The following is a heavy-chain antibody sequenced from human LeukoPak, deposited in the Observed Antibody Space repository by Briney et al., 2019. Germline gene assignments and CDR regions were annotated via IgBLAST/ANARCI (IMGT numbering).Heavy chain of an antibody. Sequence: SETLSLTCTVSGGSISSYYWSWIRQSPGKGLECIGYIHYTGSTNYNPSLKSRVTISVETSKNQFSLKLKSVTAADTAVYYCARSYSSSWGVPYYYYYMDVWGKGTTVTVSS. CDR1: GGSISSYY. CDR3: ARSYSSSWGVPYYYYYMDV. CDR2: IHYTGST. D-gene: IGHD6-13*01. V-gene: IGHV4-59*01. J-gene: IGHJ6*03.